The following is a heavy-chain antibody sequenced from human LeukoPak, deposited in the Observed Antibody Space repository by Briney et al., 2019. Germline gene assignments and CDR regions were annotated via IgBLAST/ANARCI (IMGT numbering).Heavy chain of an antibody. CDR1: GYTLTELS. J-gene: IGHJ6*02. CDR3: AREQATPSYGMDV. Sequence: GASVKVSCKVSGYTLTELSMHWVRQAPGKGLVWMGGFDPEDGETIYAQNFQGRVTIAGDTSATTAYMELSSLRSEDTAVYYCAREQATPSYGMDVWGQGTTVIVSS. CDR2: FDPEDGET. V-gene: IGHV1-24*01.